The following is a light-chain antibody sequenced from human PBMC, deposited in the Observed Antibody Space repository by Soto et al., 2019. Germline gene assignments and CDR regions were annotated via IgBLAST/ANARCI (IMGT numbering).Light chain of an antibody. J-gene: IGKJ4*01. CDR2: GAS. CDR3: QQYGSSLP. Sequence: EIVLTQSPGTVSLSPGERATLSCRASQSLSSNNLAWYRQKPGQAPRLLVYGASNRATGVPDRFSGSGSGTDFTLTISRLEPEDLAVYYCQQYGSSLPFGGGTNVEI. V-gene: IGKV3-20*01. CDR1: QSLSSNN.